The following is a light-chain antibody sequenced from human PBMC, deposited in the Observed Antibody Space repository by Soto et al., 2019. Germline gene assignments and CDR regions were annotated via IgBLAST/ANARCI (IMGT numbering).Light chain of an antibody. J-gene: IGLJ2*01. Sequence: QSALTQPASVSGSPGQSITISCTGTSSDVGGYDYVSWYQHFPGKASKLIIYEVSNRPSGVSNRFSGSKSGNTASLTISGLQAEDEADYYCSSYTSSITVDVVLGGGTKVTVL. CDR2: EVS. CDR3: SSYTSSITVDVV. V-gene: IGLV2-14*01. CDR1: SSDVGGYDY.